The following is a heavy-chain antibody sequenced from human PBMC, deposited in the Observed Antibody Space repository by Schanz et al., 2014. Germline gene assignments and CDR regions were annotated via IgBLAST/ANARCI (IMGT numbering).Heavy chain of an antibody. CDR3: AKDRRDNYGSGTCYFEH. Sequence: QVELVESGGDLVQPGGSLRLSCAASGFMFSSFWMGWICQAPGKGLEWVAAISYDGSNSYYADSVKGRFTISRDTSKNTLYLQMSSLRAEDTALYFCAKDRRDNYGSGTCYFEHWGQGTLVTVSS. CDR1: GFMFSSFW. D-gene: IGHD3-10*01. CDR2: ISYDGSNS. J-gene: IGHJ4*02. V-gene: IGHV3-30*18.